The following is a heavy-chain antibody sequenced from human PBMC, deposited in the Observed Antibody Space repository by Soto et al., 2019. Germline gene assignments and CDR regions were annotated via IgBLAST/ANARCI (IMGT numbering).Heavy chain of an antibody. CDR3: ARGPPRYSYGYHGMDV. CDR1: GGSISSGGYY. V-gene: IGHV4-31*03. J-gene: IGHJ6*02. D-gene: IGHD5-18*01. CDR2: IYYSGST. Sequence: SQTLSLTCTVSGGSISSGGYYWSWIRQHPGKGLEWIGYIYYSGSTYYNPSLKSRVTISVDTSKNQFSLKLSSVTAADTAVYYCARGPPRYSYGYHGMDVWGQGTTVTVSS.